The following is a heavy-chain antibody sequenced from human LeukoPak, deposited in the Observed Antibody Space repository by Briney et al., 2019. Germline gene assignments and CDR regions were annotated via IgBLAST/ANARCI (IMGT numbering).Heavy chain of an antibody. Sequence: SETLSLTCTVSGGSITKYYWSWIRQSPGKGLEWIGFIYNTGRTNYNPSLQSRVTMSIDTSKNQFSLKLSSVTAADTSVYYCARHGELAIDYWGQGTLVTVSS. CDR2: IYNTGRT. D-gene: IGHD1-26*01. CDR1: GGSITKYY. V-gene: IGHV4-59*08. J-gene: IGHJ4*02. CDR3: ARHGELAIDY.